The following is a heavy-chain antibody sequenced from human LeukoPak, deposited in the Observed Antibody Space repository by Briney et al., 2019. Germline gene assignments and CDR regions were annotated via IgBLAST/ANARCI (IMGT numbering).Heavy chain of an antibody. Sequence: ASETLSLTCTVSGASIRSSYWSWIRQPPGKGLEWIGYISYTGSTNYNPSLKSRVSLSVDTSKNQFSLELSSVTAADTAVYYCATYRTSFIYWNFDLWGRGTLVTVSS. CDR2: ISYTGST. V-gene: IGHV4-59*01. CDR3: ATYRTSFIYWNFDL. D-gene: IGHD2-2*01. J-gene: IGHJ2*01. CDR1: GASIRSSY.